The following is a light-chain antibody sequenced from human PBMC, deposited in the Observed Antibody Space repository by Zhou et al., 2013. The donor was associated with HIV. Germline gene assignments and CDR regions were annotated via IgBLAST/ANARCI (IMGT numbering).Light chain of an antibody. J-gene: IGKJ2*01. Sequence: EIVLTQSPGTLSLSPGERATLSCRASHSVTGGYLAWYQQKPGQAPRLLLYGASSRAIGIPDRFSGSGSGTDFTLTISRLEPEDFAVYYCQQCGSSPKYTFGPGTKLEIK. CDR1: HSVTGGY. CDR3: QQCGSSPKYT. V-gene: IGKV3-20*01. CDR2: GAS.